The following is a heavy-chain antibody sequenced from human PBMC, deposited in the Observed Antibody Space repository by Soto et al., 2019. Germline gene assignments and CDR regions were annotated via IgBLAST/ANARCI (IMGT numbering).Heavy chain of an antibody. J-gene: IGHJ4*02. D-gene: IGHD3-16*01. CDR1: GGTFSSYT. CDR2: IIPILGIA. Sequence: QVQLVQSGAEVKKPGSSVKVSCKASGGTFSSYTISWVRQAPGQGLEWMGRIIPILGIANYAQKFQGRVTTTADKSTSTVYMELSSLRSEDTAVYYCARDHRPLDYDSGEWGFDYWGQGTLVTVSS. CDR3: ARDHRPLDYDSGEWGFDY. V-gene: IGHV1-69*08.